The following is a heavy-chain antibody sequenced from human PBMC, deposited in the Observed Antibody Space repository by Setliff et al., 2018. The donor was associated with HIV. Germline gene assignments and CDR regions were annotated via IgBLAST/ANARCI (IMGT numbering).Heavy chain of an antibody. V-gene: IGHV3-74*01. Sequence: LRLYCASSGFTFSSYWMHWVRQAPGKGLVWVSRINSDGGSTSYADSVKGRFTISRDNAKNTLYLQMNSLRAEHTAVYYCARVYSSGWYLDYWGQGTLVTVSS. CDR2: INSDGGST. J-gene: IGHJ4*02. D-gene: IGHD6-19*01. CDR3: ARVYSSGWYLDY. CDR1: GFTFSSYW.